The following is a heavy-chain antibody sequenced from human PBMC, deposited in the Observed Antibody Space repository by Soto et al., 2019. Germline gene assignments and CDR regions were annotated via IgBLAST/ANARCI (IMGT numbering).Heavy chain of an antibody. CDR3: ARNQIGYCTNGVCWCPCWFDP. V-gene: IGHV1-18*01. CDR1: GYTFTSYG. Sequence: ASVKVSCKASGYTFTSYGISWVRQAPGQGLEWMGWISAYNGNTNYAQKLQGRVTMTTDTSTSTAYMELRSLRSDDTAVYYCARNQIGYCTNGVCWCPCWFDPWGQGTLVTVSS. J-gene: IGHJ5*02. D-gene: IGHD2-8*01. CDR2: ISAYNGNT.